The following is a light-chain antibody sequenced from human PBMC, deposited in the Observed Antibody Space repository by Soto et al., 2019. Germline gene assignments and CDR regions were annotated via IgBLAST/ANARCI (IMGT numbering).Light chain of an antibody. J-gene: IGKJ1*01. CDR2: DAS. CDR3: QQYNNWPWT. V-gene: IGKV3D-15*01. Sequence: EIVLRQSPGTVSLSPGERATLSCRASQSFSSSQLAWYQQKPGQAPRLLIYDASNRATGIPDRFSGSGSGTEFTLTISSLQSEDFAVYYCQQYNNWPWTFGQGTKVDIK. CDR1: QSFSSS.